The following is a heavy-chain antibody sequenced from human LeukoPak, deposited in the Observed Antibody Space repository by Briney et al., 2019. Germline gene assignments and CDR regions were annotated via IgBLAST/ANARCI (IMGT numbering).Heavy chain of an antibody. J-gene: IGHJ5*02. CDR3: ATTIFGVVIDNNWFDP. Sequence: GGSLRLSCAASGFTLSSYSMNWVRQAPGKGLEWVSYISSSSSTIYYADSVKGRFTISRDNAKNSLYLQMNSLRAEDTAVYYCATTIFGVVIDNNWFDPWGQGTLVTVSS. V-gene: IGHV3-48*01. D-gene: IGHD3-3*01. CDR2: ISSSSSTI. CDR1: GFTLSSYS.